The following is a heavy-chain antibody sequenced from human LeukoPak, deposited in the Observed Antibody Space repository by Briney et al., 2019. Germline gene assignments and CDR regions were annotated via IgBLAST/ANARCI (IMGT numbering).Heavy chain of an antibody. CDR3: ARHGYSSSWYFL. V-gene: IGHV4-39*01. D-gene: IGHD6-13*01. CDR2: IYYSGST. CDR1: GGSISSSSYY. Sequence: PSETLSLTCTVSGGSISSSSYYWGWIRQPPGKGLEWIGSIYYSGSTYYNPSLKSRVTISVDTSKNQFSLKLSSVTAADTAVYYCARHGYSSSWYFLWGQGTLVTVSS. J-gene: IGHJ4*02.